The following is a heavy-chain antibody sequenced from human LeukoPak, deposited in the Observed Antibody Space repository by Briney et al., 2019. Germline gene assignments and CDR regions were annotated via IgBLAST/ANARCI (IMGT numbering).Heavy chain of an antibody. D-gene: IGHD1-1*01. CDR1: GGSISSSSYY. CDR2: IYYSGST. Sequence: PSETLSLTCTVSGGSISSSSYYWGWIRQPPGKGREWIGSIYYSGSTYYNPSRKSRFTISVDTSKNQFSLKLSSVTAADTAVYYCALEPGEGYFDYWGQGTLVTVSS. V-gene: IGHV4-39*07. CDR3: ALEPGEGYFDY. J-gene: IGHJ4*02.